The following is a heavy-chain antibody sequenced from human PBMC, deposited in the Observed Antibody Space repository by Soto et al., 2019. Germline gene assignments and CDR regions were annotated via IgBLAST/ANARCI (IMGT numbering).Heavy chain of an antibody. CDR3: ARDLEGVVVVVAAMWGLNYYGMDV. CDR2: ISSSSSYI. D-gene: IGHD2-15*01. V-gene: IGHV3-21*01. Sequence: GGSLRLSCAASGFTFSSYSMNWVRQAPGKGLEWVSSISSSSSYIYYADSVKGRFTISRDNAKNSLYLQMNSLRAEDTAVYYCARDLEGVVVVVAAMWGLNYYGMDVWGQGTTVTVSS. J-gene: IGHJ6*02. CDR1: GFTFSSYS.